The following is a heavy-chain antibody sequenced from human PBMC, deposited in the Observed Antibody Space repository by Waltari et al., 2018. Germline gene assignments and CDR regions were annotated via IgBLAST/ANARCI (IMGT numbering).Heavy chain of an antibody. CDR3: ARSFGGSGSYKFDY. J-gene: IGHJ4*02. Sequence: QLQLKESGPRLVKSSETLSLTCTISGGSISTSTHYWAWIRQTPGKGPEWSGSVSYNGNAYYNPSLESRVTMSVDRSKNHFSLDLESVTTPDTSIYFCARSFGGSGSYKFDYWGQGILVTVSS. V-gene: IGHV4-39*02. D-gene: IGHD3-10*01. CDR2: VSYNGNA. CDR1: GGSISTSTHY.